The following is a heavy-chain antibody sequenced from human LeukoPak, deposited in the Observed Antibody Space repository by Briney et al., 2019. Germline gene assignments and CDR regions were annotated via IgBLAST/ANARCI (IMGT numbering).Heavy chain of an antibody. CDR3: ARDSGRYGSGEGGWFDP. Sequence: PGRSLRLSCAASGCTFSSYAMHWVRQAPGKGLEWVAVISYDGSSKYYADSVKGRFTISRDNSKNALYLQMNSLRAEDTAVYYCARDSGRYGSGEGGWFDPWGQGTLVTVSS. CDR1: GCTFSSYA. V-gene: IGHV3-30-3*01. J-gene: IGHJ5*02. D-gene: IGHD3-10*01. CDR2: ISYDGSSK.